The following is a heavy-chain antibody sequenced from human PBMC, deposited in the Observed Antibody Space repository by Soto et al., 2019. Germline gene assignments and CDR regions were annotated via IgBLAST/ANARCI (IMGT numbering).Heavy chain of an antibody. D-gene: IGHD4-17*01. CDR2: ISWNSGSI. CDR1: GFTFDDYA. Sequence: EVQLVESGGGLVQPGRSLRLSCAASGFTFDDYAMHWVRQAPGKGLEWVSGISWNSGSIGYADSVKGRFTISRDNAKNSLYLQMNSLRAEDTALYYCAKGGFNDYGDPVDYCGQGTLVTVSS. CDR3: AKGGFNDYGDPVDY. V-gene: IGHV3-9*01. J-gene: IGHJ4*02.